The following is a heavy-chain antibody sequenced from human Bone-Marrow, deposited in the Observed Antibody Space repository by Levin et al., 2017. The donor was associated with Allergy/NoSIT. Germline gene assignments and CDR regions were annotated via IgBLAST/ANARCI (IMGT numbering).Heavy chain of an antibody. V-gene: IGHV3-21*01. CDR2: ISTSSNYI. D-gene: IGHD3-3*01. J-gene: IGHJ4*02. CDR3: ARSRTIFGVVQGDFDS. CDR1: GFTFRSYS. Sequence: GESLKISCAASGFTFRSYSMNWVRQAPGKGPEWVSSISTSSNYIYYADSMKGRFTISRDNAKNSLYLQMNSLRAEDTAVYYCARSRTIFGVVQGDFDSWGRGTLVTVSS.